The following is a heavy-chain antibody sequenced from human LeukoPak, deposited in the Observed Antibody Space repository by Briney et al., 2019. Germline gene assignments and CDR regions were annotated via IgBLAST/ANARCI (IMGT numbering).Heavy chain of an antibody. D-gene: IGHD3-16*01. CDR2: ISYDGSNK. CDR1: GFTFSSYA. CDR3: ARDGEDYGTLSY. V-gene: IGHV3-30-3*01. J-gene: IGHJ4*02. Sequence: GGSLRLSCAASGFTFSSYARHWVRQAPGKGLEWVAVISYDGSNKYYADSVKGRFTISRHNSKNTLYLQMNSLRAEDTAVYYCARDGEDYGTLSYWGQGTLVTVSS.